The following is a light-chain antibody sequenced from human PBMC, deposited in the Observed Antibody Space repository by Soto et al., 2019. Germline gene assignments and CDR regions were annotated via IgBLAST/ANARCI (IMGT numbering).Light chain of an antibody. J-gene: IGKJ1*01. CDR1: RSVNSN. Sequence: EIVIPQSRSTLSVSPGERATVSCRASRSVNSNLAWYQQKPGQAPKLLIYGASTRATGIPARFSGSGSGTEFTLTISSLQSEDFAFYYCQQYDDWPPTFGQGTKV. V-gene: IGKV3-15*01. CDR2: GAS. CDR3: QQYDDWPPT.